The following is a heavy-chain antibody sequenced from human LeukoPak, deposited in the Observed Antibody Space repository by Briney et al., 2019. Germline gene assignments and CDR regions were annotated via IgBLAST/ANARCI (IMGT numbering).Heavy chain of an antibody. CDR2: IYYSGST. J-gene: IGHJ5*02. CDR3: AKLAAAGSFFDP. Sequence: PSETLSLTCTVSGGSTSSYYWSWIRQPPGKGLEWIGYIYYSGSTNYNPSLKSRVTISVDTSNNQFSLKLSSVTAADTAVYYCAKLAAAGSFFDPWGQGTLVTVSS. D-gene: IGHD6-13*01. V-gene: IGHV4-59*01. CDR1: GGSTSSYY.